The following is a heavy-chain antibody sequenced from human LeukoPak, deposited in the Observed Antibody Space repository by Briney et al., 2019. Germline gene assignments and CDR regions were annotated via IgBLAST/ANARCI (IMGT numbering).Heavy chain of an antibody. V-gene: IGHV3-43*02. J-gene: IGHJ4*02. Sequence: GGSLRLSCAASGFTFDDFAMHWVRQVPGKGLEWVSLITGDGTGTYYADSVKGRFTISRDNIRNSLYLHMNSLRTEDTAFYYCARTGNFGYWGQGTLVTVSS. D-gene: IGHD3/OR15-3a*01. CDR1: GFTFDDFA. CDR2: ITGDGTGT. CDR3: ARTGNFGY.